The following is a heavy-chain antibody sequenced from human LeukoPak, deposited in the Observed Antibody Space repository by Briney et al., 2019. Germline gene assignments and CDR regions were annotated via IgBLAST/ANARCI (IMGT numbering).Heavy chain of an antibody. J-gene: IGHJ6*04. CDR3: AGVAGAEVNYYYYHGMDV. V-gene: IGHV1-69*06. D-gene: IGHD6-13*01. Sequence: SVKVSCKASGGTFSSYAISWVRQAPGQGLEWMGGIIPIFGTANYAQKFQGRVTITADKSTSTAYMELSSLRSEDTAVYYCAGVAGAEVNYYYYHGMDVWGKGTPVTVSS. CDR2: IIPIFGTA. CDR1: GGTFSSYA.